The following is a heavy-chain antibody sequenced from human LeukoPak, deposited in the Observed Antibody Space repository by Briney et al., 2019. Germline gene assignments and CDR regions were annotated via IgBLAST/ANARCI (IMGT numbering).Heavy chain of an antibody. CDR3: TRERGFNYFDY. Sequence: GGSLRLSCAASGFTFSTYWMHWVRQAPGKGLVWVLRISNDESSTTYADSVEGRFTISRNNAKNILYLQMSSLRAEDTAVYYCTRERGFNYFDYWGQGTLVTVSS. CDR1: GFTFSTYW. J-gene: IGHJ4*02. CDR2: ISNDESST. V-gene: IGHV3-74*01.